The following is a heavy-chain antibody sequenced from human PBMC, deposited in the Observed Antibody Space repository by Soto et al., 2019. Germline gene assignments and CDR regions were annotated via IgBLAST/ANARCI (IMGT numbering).Heavy chain of an antibody. D-gene: IGHD4-17*01. CDR1: GFTFSSYA. CDR3: AKDYQVSAGHYGDYPTLSSGDY. CDR2: ISGSGGST. V-gene: IGHV3-23*01. J-gene: IGHJ4*02. Sequence: GGSLRLSCAASGFTFSSYAMSWVRQAPGKGLEWVSAISGSGGSTYYADSVKGRFTISRDNSKNTLYLQMNSLRAEDTAVYYCAKDYQVSAGHYGDYPTLSSGDYWGQGTLVTVSS.